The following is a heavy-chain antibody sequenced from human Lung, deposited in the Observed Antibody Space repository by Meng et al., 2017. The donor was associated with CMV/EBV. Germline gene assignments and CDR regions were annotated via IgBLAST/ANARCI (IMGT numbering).Heavy chain of an antibody. J-gene: IGHJ4*02. CDR1: GGSISSYY. Sequence: QQQLEQWGPGLANPSEPLSLSCTVSGGSISSYYGSWIRQSAGKGLEWIGRIYTSGTTIYNPSLKSRLTLSLDTSKNQFSLKLNSVTAADTAVYYCARAEADTGNFDYWGQGTLVTVSS. D-gene: IGHD6-19*01. CDR3: ARAEADTGNFDY. CDR2: IYTSGTT. V-gene: IGHV4-4*07.